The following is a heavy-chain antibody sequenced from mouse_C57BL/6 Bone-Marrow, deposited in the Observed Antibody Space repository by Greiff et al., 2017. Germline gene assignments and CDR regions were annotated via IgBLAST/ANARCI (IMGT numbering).Heavy chain of an antibody. CDR1: GYTFTSYW. V-gene: IGHV1-59*01. CDR3: ARHSAGAMYY. D-gene: IGHD3-1*01. CDR2: IDPSDSYT. Sequence: VQLQQPGAELVRPGTSVKLSCKASGYTFTSYWMHWVKQRPGQGLEWIGVIDPSDSYTNYNQKFKGMATLTVDTSSSTAYMQLSSLTSEDSAVYYCARHSAGAMYYGGKGPSATVSS. J-gene: IGHJ4*01.